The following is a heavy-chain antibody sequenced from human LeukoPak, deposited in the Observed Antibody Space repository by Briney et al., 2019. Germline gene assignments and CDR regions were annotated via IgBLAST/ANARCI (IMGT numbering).Heavy chain of an antibody. V-gene: IGHV1-18*01. D-gene: IGHD1-1*01. CDR2: ISAYNGNT. Sequence: ASVRVSCTASGYTFTSYGISWVRQAPGQGLEWMGWISAYNGNTNYPQQLKGRATMTTDTSTSTAYMERRSLRSDDTAVYYCARVMGGTQADNWFDPWGQGTLVTVSS. CDR1: GYTFTSYG. CDR3: ARVMGGTQADNWFDP. J-gene: IGHJ5*02.